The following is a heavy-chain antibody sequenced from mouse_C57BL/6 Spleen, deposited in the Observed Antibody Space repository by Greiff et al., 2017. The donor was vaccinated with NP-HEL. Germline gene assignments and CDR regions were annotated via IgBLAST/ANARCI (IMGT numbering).Heavy chain of an antibody. CDR2: IHPNSGST. CDR3: ARKNYGSYMDY. Sequence: QVQLKQPGAELVKPGASVKLSCKASGYTFTSYWMHWVKQRPGQGLEWIGMIHPNSGSTNYNEKFKSKATLTVDKSSSTAYMQLSSLTSEDSAVYYCARKNYGSYMDYWGQGTSVTVSS. V-gene: IGHV1-64*01. D-gene: IGHD1-1*01. CDR1: GYTFTSYW. J-gene: IGHJ4*01.